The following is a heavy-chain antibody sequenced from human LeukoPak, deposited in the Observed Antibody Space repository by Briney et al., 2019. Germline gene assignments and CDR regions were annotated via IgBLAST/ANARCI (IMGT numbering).Heavy chain of an antibody. CDR2: ISYDGSNK. CDR1: GFTFSSYG. CDR3: AKDHVPQTNYYYYYMDV. Sequence: GGSLRLSCAASGFTFSSYGMHWVRQAPGKGLEWVAVISYDGSNKYYADSVKGRFTISRDNSKNTLYLQMNSLRAEDTAVYYCAKDHVPQTNYYYYYMDVWGKGTTVTVSS. J-gene: IGHJ6*03. V-gene: IGHV3-30*18. D-gene: IGHD1/OR15-1a*01.